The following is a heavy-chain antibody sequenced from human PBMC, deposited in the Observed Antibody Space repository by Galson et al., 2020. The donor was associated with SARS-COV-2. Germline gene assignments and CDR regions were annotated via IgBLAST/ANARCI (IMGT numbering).Heavy chain of an antibody. D-gene: IGHD6-13*01. CDR1: GFTFSSYD. V-gene: IGHV3-13*01. CDR2: IDTAAYT. J-gene: IGHJ3*02. Sequence: GESLKISCAASGFTFSSYDMHWVRQPTGKRLEWVSAIDTAAYTYYTDSVKGRFTISRENAKKSLYLQMNSLRAEDTAVYYCAKIAATGDAFDIWGQWTMVSVSS. CDR3: AKIAATGDAFDI.